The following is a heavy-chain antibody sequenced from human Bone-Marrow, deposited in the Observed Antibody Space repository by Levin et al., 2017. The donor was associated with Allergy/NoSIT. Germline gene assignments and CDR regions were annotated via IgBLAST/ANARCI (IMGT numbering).Heavy chain of an antibody. CDR2: IYTSGST. J-gene: IGHJ4*02. CDR1: GGSISSGSYY. V-gene: IGHV4-61*02. D-gene: IGHD3-9*01. Sequence: SETLSLTCTVSGGSISSGSYYWSWIRQPAGKGLEWIGRIYTSGSTNYNPSLKSRVTISVDTSKNQFSLKLSSVTAADTAVYYCAREVATPKTSYDILTGYYWLGLGNFDYWGQGTLVTVSS. CDR3: AREVATPKTSYDILTGYYWLGLGNFDY.